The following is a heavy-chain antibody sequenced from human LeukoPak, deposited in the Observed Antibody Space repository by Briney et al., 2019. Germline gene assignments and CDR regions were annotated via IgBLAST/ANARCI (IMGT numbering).Heavy chain of an antibody. D-gene: IGHD5-24*01. V-gene: IGHV1-2*06. J-gene: IGHJ4*02. CDR1: GYTFTGYY. Sequence: ASVKVSCKASGYTFTGYYMNWVRQAPGQGLEWMGRINPNSGGTNYAQKFQGRVTMTRDTSISTAYMELSRLRSDDTAVYYCAREMATITQTNIILLFDYWGQGTLVTVSS. CDR2: INPNSGGT. CDR3: AREMATITQTNIILLFDY.